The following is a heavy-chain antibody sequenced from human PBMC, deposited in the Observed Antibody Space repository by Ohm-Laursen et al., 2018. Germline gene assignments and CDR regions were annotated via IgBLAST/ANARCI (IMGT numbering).Heavy chain of an antibody. CDR2: IKQDGSEK. Sequence: GSLRLSCAASGFTFSSYWMTWVRQAPGKGLEWVANIKQDGSEKFYVDSVKGRFTISRDNAKDSLYLQINSLKVEDTAVYYCGRGPRGINGGKSDRWGQGTLVTVSS. D-gene: IGHD7-27*01. CDR1: GFTFSSYW. J-gene: IGHJ5*02. V-gene: IGHV3-7*01. CDR3: GRGPRGINGGKSDR.